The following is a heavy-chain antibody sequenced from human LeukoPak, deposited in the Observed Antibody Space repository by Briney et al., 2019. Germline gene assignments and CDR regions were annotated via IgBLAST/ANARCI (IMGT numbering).Heavy chain of an antibody. CDR3: ARGAFERGPNSITGTTYYYYYGMDV. Sequence: SQTLSLTCAISGDSVSSNSAAWNWIRQSPSRGLEWLGRTYYRSKWYNDYAVSVKSRITINPDTSKNQFSLQLNSVTPEDTAVYYCARGAFERGPNSITGTTYYYYYGMDVWGQGTTVTVSS. V-gene: IGHV6-1*01. J-gene: IGHJ6*02. CDR1: GDSVSSNSAA. D-gene: IGHD1-20*01. CDR2: TYYRSKWYN.